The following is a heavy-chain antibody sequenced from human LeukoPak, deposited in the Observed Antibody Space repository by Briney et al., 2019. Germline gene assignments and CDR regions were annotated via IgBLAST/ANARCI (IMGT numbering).Heavy chain of an antibody. CDR2: ISNSGST. J-gene: IGHJ6*03. Sequence: SETLSLTCSVSGASINNYHWSWIRQSPGKGLECIGFISNSGSTYYSPSLKSRVTISVDTSKNQFSLKLSSVTAADTAVYYCARMNGDYYYYMDVWGKGTTVTVSS. V-gene: IGHV4-59*13. CDR1: GASINNYH. D-gene: IGHD1-1*01. CDR3: ARMNGDYYYYMDV.